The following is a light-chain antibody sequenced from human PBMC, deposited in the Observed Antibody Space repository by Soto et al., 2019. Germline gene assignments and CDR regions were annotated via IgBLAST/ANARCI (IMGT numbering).Light chain of an antibody. V-gene: IGKV3-15*01. CDR3: QQYNKWPMYT. CDR1: QSVSSN. CDR2: GAS. Sequence: EIVMTQSPATLSVSPGEGATLSCRASQSVSSNLAWYQQKPGQPPRLLIYGASTRATSVPARFSGSGSGTEFTLTVSSLQSEDFAVYYCQQYNKWPMYTFGQGTKLEIK. J-gene: IGKJ2*01.